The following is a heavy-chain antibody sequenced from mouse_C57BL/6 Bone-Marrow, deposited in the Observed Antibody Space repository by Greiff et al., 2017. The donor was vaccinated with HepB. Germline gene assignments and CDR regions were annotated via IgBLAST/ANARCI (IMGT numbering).Heavy chain of an antibody. D-gene: IGHD2-4*01. CDR2: IYPRSGNT. CDR1: GYTFTSYG. V-gene: IGHV1-81*01. CDR3: ARDDYPPYFDY. Sequence: QVQLQQSGAELARPGASVKLSCKASGYTFTSYGISWVKQRTGQGLEWIGEIYPRSGNTYYNEKFKGKATLTADKSSSSAYMELRSLTSEDSAVYFCARDDYPPYFDYWGQGTTLTVSS. J-gene: IGHJ2*01.